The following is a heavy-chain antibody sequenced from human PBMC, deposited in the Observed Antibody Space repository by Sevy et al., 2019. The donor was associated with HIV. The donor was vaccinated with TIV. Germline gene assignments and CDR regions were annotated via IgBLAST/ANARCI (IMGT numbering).Heavy chain of an antibody. V-gene: IGHV1-69*13. CDR3: ERGGGYCTGGVCYKNGIDY. Sequence: ASVKVSCKASGGTFSSYAISWVRQAPGQGLEWMGGIIPIFGTANYAQKFQGRVTITADESTSTAYMELSRLSSEDTAVYYCERGGGYCTGGVCYKNGIDYWGQGTLVTVSS. J-gene: IGHJ4*02. CDR2: IIPIFGTA. CDR1: GGTFSSYA. D-gene: IGHD2-8*02.